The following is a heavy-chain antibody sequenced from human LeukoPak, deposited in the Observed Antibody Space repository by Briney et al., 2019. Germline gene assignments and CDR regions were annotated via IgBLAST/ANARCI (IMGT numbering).Heavy chain of an antibody. CDR3: ARDLVDYGDYYFDY. D-gene: IGHD4-17*01. CDR2: IIPIFGTA. Sequence: ASVKVSCTASGGTFSSYAISWVRQAPGQGLEWMGGIIPIFGTANYAQKFQGRVTITADESTSTAYMELSSLRSEDTAVYYCARDLVDYGDYYFDYWGQGTLVTVSS. CDR1: GGTFSSYA. V-gene: IGHV1-69*13. J-gene: IGHJ4*02.